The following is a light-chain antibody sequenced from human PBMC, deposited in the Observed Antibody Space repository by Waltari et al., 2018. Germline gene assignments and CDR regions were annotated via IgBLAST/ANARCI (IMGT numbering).Light chain of an antibody. CDR3: ATWDDTLNGLV. CDR1: SSNIGSNT. CDR2: RNS. V-gene: IGLV1-44*01. J-gene: IGLJ2*01. Sequence: QSVLTQPPSASGTPGQRVTIPCSGSSSNIGSNTVNWYQLLPGTAPKLLMSRNSDRPSGVPDRFSGSNSGASASLAISELQSEDEADYYCATWDDTLNGLVFGGGTKLTVL.